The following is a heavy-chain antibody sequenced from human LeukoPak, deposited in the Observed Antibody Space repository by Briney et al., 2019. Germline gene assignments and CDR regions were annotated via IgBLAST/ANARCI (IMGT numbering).Heavy chain of an antibody. D-gene: IGHD3-9*01. Sequence: PSETLSLTCTVSGGSISSYYWSWIRQPPGKGLEWIGYIYTSGSTNYNPSLKSRVTISVDTSKNQFSLKLSSVTAADTAVYYCARRNYDILTGYWIFFDYWGQGTLVTVSS. J-gene: IGHJ4*02. CDR2: IYTSGST. CDR1: GGSISSYY. V-gene: IGHV4-4*09. CDR3: ARRNYDILTGYWIFFDY.